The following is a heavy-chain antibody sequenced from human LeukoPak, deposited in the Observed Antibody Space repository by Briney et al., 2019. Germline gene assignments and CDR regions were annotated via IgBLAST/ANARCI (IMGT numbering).Heavy chain of an antibody. Sequence: GGSLRLSCVASGFTFSNYYMSWVRQAPGKGLEWISYITRSGGFYAYSVKGRFTISRDNAKNTLSLQMNSLRFEDTAVYYCARDGHPTSKVDYSGQGTLVTVSS. CDR1: GFTFSNYY. V-gene: IGHV3-11*01. J-gene: IGHJ4*02. D-gene: IGHD4-11*01. CDR2: ITRSGG. CDR3: ARDGHPTSKVDY.